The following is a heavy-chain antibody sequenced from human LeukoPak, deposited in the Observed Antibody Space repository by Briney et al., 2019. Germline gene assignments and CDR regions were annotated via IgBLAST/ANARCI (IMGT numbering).Heavy chain of an antibody. D-gene: IGHD3-16*01. CDR3: ARGGGYAYYFDY. CDR1: TGSISSYY. CDR2: IYYSGST. V-gene: IGHV4-59*01. Sequence: SETLSLTCTVSTGSISSYYWSWIRQTPGKGLEWIGFIYYSGSTNYNTSLKSRVTISIDTSKNQFSLKLSSVTAADTAVYYCARGGGYAYYFDYWGQGTLVTVSS. J-gene: IGHJ4*02.